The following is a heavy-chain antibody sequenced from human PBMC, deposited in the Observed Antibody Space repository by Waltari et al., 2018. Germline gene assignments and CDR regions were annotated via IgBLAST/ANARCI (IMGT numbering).Heavy chain of an antibody. J-gene: IGHJ3*02. D-gene: IGHD2-15*01. CDR2: LYTTGST. CDR1: TGSIRIGSFY. Sequence: VQLQESGPGLVEPSQTLSLTCTVSTGSIRIGSFYWXXXRQRAGKGLEWMGHLYTTGSTNYNPSLESRVTISADTSKNQFSLKLTSVTAADSAVYFCARTGTVVVVPTAKGAFHIWGQGTAVTVSS. V-gene: IGHV4-61*02. CDR3: ARTGTVVVVPTAKGAFHI.